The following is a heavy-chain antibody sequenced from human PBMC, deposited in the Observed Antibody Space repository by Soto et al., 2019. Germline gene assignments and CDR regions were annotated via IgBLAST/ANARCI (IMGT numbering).Heavy chain of an antibody. D-gene: IGHD2-15*01. CDR2: VSGGGDTT. V-gene: IGHV3-23*01. Sequence: EVQLLESGGGLVQPGGSLRLSCAASGLSFSSYGFSSYAMTWVRHAPGKGLEWVSIVSGGGDTTYYADSVKGRFTISRDNSKNTRYLYMGGLSAEDTAVYYCAKDRGDIGDYGLDVWGQGTAVTVSS. CDR3: AKDRGDIGDYGLDV. CDR1: GLSFSSYGFSSYA. J-gene: IGHJ6*02.